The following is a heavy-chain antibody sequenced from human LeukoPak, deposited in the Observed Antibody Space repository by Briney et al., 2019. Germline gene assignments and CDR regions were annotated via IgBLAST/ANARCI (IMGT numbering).Heavy chain of an antibody. CDR1: GFTFSTYA. V-gene: IGHV3-30*04. CDR3: ARGIQPPKYYGSGSDTFDI. J-gene: IGHJ3*02. Sequence: PGGSLRLSCVASGFTFSTYAIHWVRQAPGKGLEWVAVVSKDGNTKYYADSVKGRFTISRDNSKNTLYLQMNSLRAEDTSVYYCARGIQPPKYYGSGSDTFDIRGQGTMVTVSS. D-gene: IGHD3-10*01. CDR2: VSKDGNTK.